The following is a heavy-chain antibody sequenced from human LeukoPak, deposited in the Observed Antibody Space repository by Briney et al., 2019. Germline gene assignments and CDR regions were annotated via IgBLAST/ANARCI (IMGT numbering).Heavy chain of an antibody. J-gene: IGHJ4*02. D-gene: IGHD5-12*01. Sequence: GGSLRLSCAASGFTFSSYGMHWVRQAPGKGLEWVAVIWYDGSNKYYADSVKGRFTISRDNSKNTLYLQMNSLRAEDTAVYYCAKEVLDVDIVAFDYWGQGTLVTVSS. V-gene: IGHV3-30*02. CDR3: AKEVLDVDIVAFDY. CDR2: IWYDGSNK. CDR1: GFTFSSYG.